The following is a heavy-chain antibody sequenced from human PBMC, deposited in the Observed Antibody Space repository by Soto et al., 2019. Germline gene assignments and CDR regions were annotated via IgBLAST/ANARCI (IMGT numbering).Heavy chain of an antibody. J-gene: IGHJ6*02. CDR2: MNSGGRS. CDR3: AKALQYSSSRDYFYYGMDV. Sequence: GGSLGLSCAASGFTFSNYSMSWVRQAPGKGLEWVSGMNSGGRSYYADSVKGRFTISRDTSKNMLYLQMNSLRADDTAVFYCAKALQYSSSRDYFYYGMDVWGQGTTVTVSS. CDR1: GFTFSNYS. D-gene: IGHD6-6*01. V-gene: IGHV3-23*01.